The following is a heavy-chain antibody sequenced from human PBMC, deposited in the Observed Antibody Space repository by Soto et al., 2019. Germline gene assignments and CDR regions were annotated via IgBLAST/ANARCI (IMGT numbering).Heavy chain of an antibody. CDR3: AKVKEWELPLDRSSLGGDKYYFDY. J-gene: IGHJ4*02. CDR2: ISGSGGST. Sequence: EVQLLESGGGLVQPGGSLRLSCAASGFTFSSYAMSWVRQAPGKGLEWVSAISGSGGSTYYADSVKGRFTISRDNSKNTLYLQMNSLRAEDTAVYYCAKVKEWELPLDRSSLGGDKYYFDYWGQGTLVTVSS. V-gene: IGHV3-23*01. CDR1: GFTFSSYA. D-gene: IGHD1-26*01.